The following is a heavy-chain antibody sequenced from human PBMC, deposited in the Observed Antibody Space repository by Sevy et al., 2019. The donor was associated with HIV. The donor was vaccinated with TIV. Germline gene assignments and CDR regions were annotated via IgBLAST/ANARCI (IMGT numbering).Heavy chain of an antibody. CDR3: ARGNEGYYDTGNY. CDR1: GFTFSSYS. CDR2: ISSSSSTI. V-gene: IGHV3-48*01. Sequence: GGSLRLSCAASGFTFSSYSMNWVRQAPGKGLEWVSYISSSSSTIYYADSVKGRFTIARDNARNSLYLQMNRLRGEDTAVYYCARGNEGYYDTGNYWGQGTLVTVSS. D-gene: IGHD3-16*01. J-gene: IGHJ4*02.